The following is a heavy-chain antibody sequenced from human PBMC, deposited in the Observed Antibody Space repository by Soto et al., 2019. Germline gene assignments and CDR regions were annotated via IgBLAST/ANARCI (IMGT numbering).Heavy chain of an antibody. Sequence: QLKLQESGSGLVKPSQTLSLTCAGPGGSISSGGYSWSWIRQPPGKGLEWIGYIYHSGSTYYNPSLKSRVTISVDRAKNQFSLKLSSVTAADKAVYYCAAGGGLPRYYWGQGTLVTVSS. CDR2: IYHSGST. CDR3: AAGGGLPRYY. V-gene: IGHV4-30-2*01. CDR1: GGSISSGGYS. D-gene: IGHD5-12*01. J-gene: IGHJ4*02.